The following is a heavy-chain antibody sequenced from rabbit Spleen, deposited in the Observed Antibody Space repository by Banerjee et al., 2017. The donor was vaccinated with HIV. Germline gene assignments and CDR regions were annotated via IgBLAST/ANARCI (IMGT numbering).Heavy chain of an antibody. CDR2: IYAGGGDYT. V-gene: IGHV1S40*01. Sequence: QSLEESGGDLVKPGASLTLTCKASGFSFSSSYYMCWVRQAPGKGLEWIACIYAGGGDYTSYASWAKGRFSVTRSTSLNTVTLQVNSLTVADTATYLCARGDNYFRFNLWGPGTLVTVS. CDR1: GFSFSSSYY. J-gene: IGHJ4*01. D-gene: IGHD2-1*01. CDR3: ARGDNYFRFNL.